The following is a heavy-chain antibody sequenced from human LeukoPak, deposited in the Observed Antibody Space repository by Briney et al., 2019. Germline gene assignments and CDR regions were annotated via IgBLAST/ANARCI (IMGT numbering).Heavy chain of an antibody. CDR2: IYYSGST. D-gene: IGHD6-13*01. CDR3: ARVIAAAGILFDY. V-gene: IGHV4-59*01. J-gene: IGHJ4*02. CDR1: GGSISTYY. Sequence: SETLSLTCTVSGGSISTYYWTWIRQPPGKGLEWIGTIYYSGSTYYNPSLKSRVTISVDTSKNQFSLKLSSVTAADTAVYYCARVIAAAGILFDYWGQGTLVTVSS.